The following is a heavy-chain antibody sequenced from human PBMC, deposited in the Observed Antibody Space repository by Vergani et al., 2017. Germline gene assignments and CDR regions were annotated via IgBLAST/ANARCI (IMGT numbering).Heavy chain of an antibody. Sequence: QVQLVQSGAEVKKPGSSVKVSCKASGGTFSSYTISWVRQAPGQGLEWMGRFIPILGIANYAQKFQGRVTMTEDTATDTAYMELGSLISEDTAVYYCATLGYPGVYYYYYYMDVWGRERSVTVSS. V-gene: IGHV1-69*02. CDR1: GGTFSSYT. D-gene: IGHD2-15*01. CDR2: FIPILGIA. J-gene: IGHJ6*03. CDR3: ATLGYPGVYYYYYYMDV.